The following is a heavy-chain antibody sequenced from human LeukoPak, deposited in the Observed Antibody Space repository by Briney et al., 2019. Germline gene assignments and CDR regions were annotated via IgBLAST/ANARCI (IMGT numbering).Heavy chain of an antibody. D-gene: IGHD6-13*01. J-gene: IGHJ4*02. Sequence: GGSLRLSCAASGFTFSSYAMSWVRQALGKGLEWVSAISGSGGSTYYADSVKGRFTISRDNSKNTLYLQMNSLRAEDTAVYYCAKGLYSSSWYRRTAFDYWGQGTLVTVSS. CDR1: GFTFSSYA. V-gene: IGHV3-23*01. CDR2: ISGSGGST. CDR3: AKGLYSSSWYRRTAFDY.